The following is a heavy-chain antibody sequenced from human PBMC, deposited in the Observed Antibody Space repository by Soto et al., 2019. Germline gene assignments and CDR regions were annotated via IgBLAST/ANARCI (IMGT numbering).Heavy chain of an antibody. D-gene: IGHD2-2*02. CDR3: ARGADCSSTSCYKLDY. Sequence: ASVKVSCKASGYTFTSYAMHWVRQAPGQRLEWMGWINAGNGNTKYSQKFQGRVTITRDTSASTAYMELSSLRSEDTAVYYCARGADCSSTSCYKLDYWGQGTLVTVSS. J-gene: IGHJ4*02. CDR1: GYTFTSYA. CDR2: INAGNGNT. V-gene: IGHV1-3*01.